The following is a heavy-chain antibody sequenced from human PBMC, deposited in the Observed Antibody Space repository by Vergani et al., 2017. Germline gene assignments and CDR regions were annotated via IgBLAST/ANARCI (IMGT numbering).Heavy chain of an antibody. J-gene: IGHJ5*02. V-gene: IGHV3-21*01. D-gene: IGHD3-22*01. CDR1: GFTFSSYS. Sequence: EVQLVESGGGLVKPGGSLRLSCAASGFTFSSYSMNWVRQAPGKGLEWVSSISGSSSYIYYADSVKGRFTISRDNAKNSLYLQMNSLRAEDTAVYYCARSPGHHYDSSGYYWGVLCDWCDPWGQGTLVTVSS. CDR3: ARSPGHHYDSSGYYWGVLCDWCDP. CDR2: ISGSSSYI.